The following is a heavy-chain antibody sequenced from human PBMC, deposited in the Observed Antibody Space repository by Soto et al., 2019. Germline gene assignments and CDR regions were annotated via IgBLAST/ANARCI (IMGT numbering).Heavy chain of an antibody. V-gene: IGHV4-59*08. CDR3: ARLTHQPLQWYFDY. CDR2: IYSSGST. Sequence: SETLSLTCSVSGGSISSYFWSWIRQPPGKGLEWIWYIYSSGSTNYSPSLKSRVTISVDTSKIQFSLKLSSVTAADTAVYYCARLTHQPLQWYFDYWGQGTLVTVSS. D-gene: IGHD2-2*01. CDR1: GGSISSYF. J-gene: IGHJ4*02.